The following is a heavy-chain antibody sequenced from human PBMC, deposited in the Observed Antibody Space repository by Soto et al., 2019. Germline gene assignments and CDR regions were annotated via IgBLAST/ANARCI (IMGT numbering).Heavy chain of an antibody. J-gene: IGHJ6*03. CDR3: AKSPYYYYYMDV. CDR2: ISWNSGSI. CDR1: GFTFDDYA. Sequence: HPGGSLRLSCAASGFTFDDYAMHWVRQAPGKGLEWVSGISWNSGSIGYADSVKGRFTISRDNAKNSLYLQMNSLRAEDTALYYCAKSPYYYYYMDVWGKGTTVTVSS. V-gene: IGHV3-9*01.